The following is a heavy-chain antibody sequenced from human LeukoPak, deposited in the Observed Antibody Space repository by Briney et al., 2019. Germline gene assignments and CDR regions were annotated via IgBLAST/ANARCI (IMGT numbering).Heavy chain of an antibody. Sequence: GASVKVSCKASGYTFTGYYMHWVRQAPGQGLEWMGWINPNSGGTNYAQKFQGRVTMTRDTSISTAYMELSRLRSDDTAVYYCARAPRYYYDSSGYPMSFWFDPWGQGTLVTVSS. J-gene: IGHJ5*02. CDR1: GYTFTGYY. D-gene: IGHD3-22*01. CDR3: ARAPRYYYDSSGYPMSFWFDP. V-gene: IGHV1-2*02. CDR2: INPNSGGT.